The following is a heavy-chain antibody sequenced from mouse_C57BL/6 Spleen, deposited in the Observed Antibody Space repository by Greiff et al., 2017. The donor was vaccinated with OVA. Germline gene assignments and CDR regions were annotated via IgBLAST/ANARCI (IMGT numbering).Heavy chain of an antibody. CDR2: IDPSDSYT. J-gene: IGHJ4*01. CDR1: GYTFTSYW. V-gene: IGHV1-59*01. Sequence: QVQLQQPGAELVRPGTSVKLSCKASGYTFTSYWMHWVKQRPGQGLEWIGVIDPSDSYTNYNQKFKGKATLTVDTSSSTAYMQLSSLTSEDSAVYYCARLWLLVRAMDYWGQGTSVTVSS. CDR3: ARLWLLVRAMDY. D-gene: IGHD1-2*01.